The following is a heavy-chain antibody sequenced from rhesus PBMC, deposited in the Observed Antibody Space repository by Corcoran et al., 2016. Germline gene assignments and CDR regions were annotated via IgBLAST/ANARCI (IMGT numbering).Heavy chain of an antibody. CDR3: VGRNRW. J-gene: IGHJ4*01. CDR2: INGPSRST. D-gene: IGHD6-37*01. Sequence: QVQLQESGPGLVKPSETLSLTCAVSGASISSYWWSWLRQAPGKGLEWIGAINGPSRSTYYTPSLHSRVTLSKDTSRNHFSLKMNSVTAADTALYYCVGRNRWWGQGVLVTVSS. CDR1: GASISSYW. V-gene: IGHV4-80*01.